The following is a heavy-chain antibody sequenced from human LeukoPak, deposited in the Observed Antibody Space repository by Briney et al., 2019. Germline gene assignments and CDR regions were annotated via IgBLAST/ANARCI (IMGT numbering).Heavy chain of an antibody. CDR3: ARDIVVVPAADNWFDP. Sequence: GASVKVSCKASGYTFTGYYMHWVRQAPGQGLEWMGWINPNSGGTNYAQKFQGRVTMTRDTSISTAYMELSRLRSDDTAVYYCARDIVVVPAADNWFDPWGREPWSPSPQ. CDR1: GYTFTGYY. D-gene: IGHD2-2*01. V-gene: IGHV1-2*02. J-gene: IGHJ5*02. CDR2: INPNSGGT.